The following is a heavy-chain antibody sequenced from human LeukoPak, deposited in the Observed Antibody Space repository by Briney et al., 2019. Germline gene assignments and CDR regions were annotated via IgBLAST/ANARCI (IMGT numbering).Heavy chain of an antibody. D-gene: IGHD3-10*01. CDR3: ARGSPLRGLGMDV. CDR1: GGSISSYY. Sequence: PSETLSLTCTVSGGSISSYYWSWIRQPPGKGLEWIGYIYYSGSTNYNPSLKSRVTISVDTSKNQFSLKLSSVTAADTAVYYCARGSPLRGLGMDVWGQGTTVTVSS. J-gene: IGHJ6*02. CDR2: IYYSGST. V-gene: IGHV4-59*01.